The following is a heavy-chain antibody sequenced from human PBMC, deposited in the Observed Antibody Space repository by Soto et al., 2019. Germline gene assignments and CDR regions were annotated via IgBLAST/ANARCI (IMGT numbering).Heavy chain of an antibody. Sequence: QVQLVQSGAEVKKPGASVKVSCRASGYTFTRYALHWVRQAPGQRLEWMGWINAGNGITTYSQKFQGRVTITRDKPASTAAMELSSLTSEDTAVYYCARGGQLLSVAFDIWGQGTMVTVSS. V-gene: IGHV1-3*01. D-gene: IGHD2-2*01. CDR3: ARGGQLLSVAFDI. J-gene: IGHJ3*02. CDR2: INAGNGIT. CDR1: GYTFTRYA.